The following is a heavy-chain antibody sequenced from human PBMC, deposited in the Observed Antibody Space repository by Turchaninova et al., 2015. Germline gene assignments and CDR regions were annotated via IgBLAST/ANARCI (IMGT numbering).Heavy chain of an antibody. V-gene: IGHV2-70*04. J-gene: IGHJ4*02. D-gene: IGHD5-24*01. CDR2: IDWDDDK. Sequence: QVTLKESGPALVKPTQTLTLTCTFSGFSLSTTGIRIIWIRQPPGKALEWLARIDWDDDKFSSTSHKTRITISKDNSRNQVVLTMTNMDPVDTATYYCARINGYMYYFDYWGQGTLVTVSS. CDR3: ARINGYMYYFDY. CDR1: GFSLSTTGIR.